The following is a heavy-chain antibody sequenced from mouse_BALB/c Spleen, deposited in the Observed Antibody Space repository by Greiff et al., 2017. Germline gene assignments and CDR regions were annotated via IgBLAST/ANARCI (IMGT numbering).Heavy chain of an antibody. CDR1: GYTFTSYY. V-gene: IGHV1S56*01. CDR2: IYPGNVNT. J-gene: IGHJ3*01. Sequence: VQLQQSGPELVKPGASVRISCKASGYTFTSYYIHWVKQRPGQGLEWIGWIYPGNVNTKYNEKFKGKATLTADKSSSTAYMQLSSLTSEDSAVYFCARSDYYGYVGWFAYWGQGTLVTVSA. D-gene: IGHD1-2*01. CDR3: ARSDYYGYVGWFAY.